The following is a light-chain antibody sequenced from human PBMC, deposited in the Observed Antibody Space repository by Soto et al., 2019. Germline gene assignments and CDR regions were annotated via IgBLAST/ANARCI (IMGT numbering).Light chain of an antibody. CDR2: EVS. V-gene: IGKV3-11*01. CDR3: QQRSNWPLT. CDR1: QSVTSF. Sequence: EIVLTQSPVTLSLSPGERATLSCRASQSVTSFLAWYQQKPGQAPRLLIYEVSIRATGIPARFSGRGSGTDFTLTISSLEPEDFAVYYCQQRSNWPLTFGGGPKVEIK. J-gene: IGKJ4*01.